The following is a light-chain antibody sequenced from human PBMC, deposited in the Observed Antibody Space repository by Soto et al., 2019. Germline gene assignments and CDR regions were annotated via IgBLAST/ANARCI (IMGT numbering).Light chain of an antibody. CDR1: QSVSSN. CDR3: QHYNNLPLT. CDR2: GAS. V-gene: IGKV3-15*01. Sequence: EIVMTQSPATLSVSPGERATLSCRASQSVSSNLAWYQQKPGQAPRLLIYGASTRATGIPARFSGSGSGTEFTRTISSLQSEDFAVYHCQHYNNLPLTFGGGTKVEIK. J-gene: IGKJ4*01.